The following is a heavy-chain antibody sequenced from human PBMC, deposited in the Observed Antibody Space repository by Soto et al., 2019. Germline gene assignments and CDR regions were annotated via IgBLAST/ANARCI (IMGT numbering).Heavy chain of an antibody. CDR3: ARMGPAHYYDSSGYYSPLDY. Sequence: QVQLVQSGAEVKKPGSSVKVSCKASGDTFSSYAINWVRQAPGQGLEWMGGIIPMFGTANYAQKFKGRVTITAGESTSTVYMELSCLRSEDTAVYYCARMGPAHYYDSSGYYSPLDYWGQGTLVTVSS. CDR2: IIPMFGTA. CDR1: GDTFSSYA. V-gene: IGHV1-69*01. J-gene: IGHJ4*02. D-gene: IGHD3-22*01.